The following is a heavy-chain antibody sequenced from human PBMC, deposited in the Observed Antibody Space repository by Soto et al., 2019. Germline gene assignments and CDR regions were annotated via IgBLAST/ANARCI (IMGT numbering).Heavy chain of an antibody. CDR2: IVVGSGNT. CDR3: AAPRWFGELFDYYGMDV. J-gene: IGHJ6*02. CDR1: GFTFASSA. D-gene: IGHD3-10*01. Sequence: SVKVSCKASGFTFASSAVQWVRQARGQRLEWIGWIVVGSGNTNYAQKFQERVTITRDMSTSTAYMELSSLRSEDTAVYYCAAPRWFGELFDYYGMDVWGQGTTVTVSS. V-gene: IGHV1-58*01.